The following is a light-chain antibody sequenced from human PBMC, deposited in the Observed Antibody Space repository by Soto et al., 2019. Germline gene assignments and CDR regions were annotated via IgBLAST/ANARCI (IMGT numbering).Light chain of an antibody. CDR1: QGIRSA. CDR3: LLDYAYFWA. CDR2: AAS. V-gene: IGKV1-6*01. J-gene: IGKJ1*01. Sequence: QSPSSLSASVGDRVTITCRASQGIRSALGWYQQKPGKVPKLLIYAASTLQSGVPSRFGGSGFGTDFTLTINSLQPEDFATYYCLLDYAYFWAFGQGTKVDIK.